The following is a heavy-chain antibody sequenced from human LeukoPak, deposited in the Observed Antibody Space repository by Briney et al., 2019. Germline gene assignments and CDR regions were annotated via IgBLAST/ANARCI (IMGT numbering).Heavy chain of an antibody. D-gene: IGHD3-10*01. V-gene: IGHV4-59*01. Sequence: SETLSLTCTVSGGSISSYYWSWIRQPPGKGLEWIGYIYYSGSTNYNPSLKSRVTISVDTSKNQFSLKLSSVTAADTAVYYCARVNGEDGSGNNIDYWGQGTLVTVSS. CDR3: ARVNGEDGSGNNIDY. J-gene: IGHJ4*02. CDR1: GGSISSYY. CDR2: IYYSGST.